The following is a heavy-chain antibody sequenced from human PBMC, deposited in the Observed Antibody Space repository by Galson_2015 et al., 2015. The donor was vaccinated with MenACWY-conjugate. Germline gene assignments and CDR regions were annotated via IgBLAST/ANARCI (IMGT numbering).Heavy chain of an antibody. Sequence: SLRLSCAASGFTFDTSGMSWVRQAPGKGLEWVSAISSSGGTTYYTDSVKGRFTVSRDNSKNTLYPQMNSLTADDTAIYYCAKGACCGTCDRHFDSWGQGTLVTVSS. CDR3: AKGACCGTCDRHFDS. CDR1: GFTFDTSG. V-gene: IGHV3-23*01. CDR2: ISSSGGTT. J-gene: IGHJ4*02. D-gene: IGHD2-21*01.